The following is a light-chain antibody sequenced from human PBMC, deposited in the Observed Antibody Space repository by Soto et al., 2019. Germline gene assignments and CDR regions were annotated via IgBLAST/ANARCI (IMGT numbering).Light chain of an antibody. CDR3: QQRSNWPST. CDR2: DAS. CDR1: QSVSRY. J-gene: IGKJ4*01. Sequence: EIVLTQSPATLSLSPGERATLSCRASQSVSRYLAWYQQKRGQAPRLLIFDASNRATGIPARFSGSGSGTDFTRTISSLEPEEFAVYYCQQRSNWPSTFGGGAKVEIQ. V-gene: IGKV3-11*01.